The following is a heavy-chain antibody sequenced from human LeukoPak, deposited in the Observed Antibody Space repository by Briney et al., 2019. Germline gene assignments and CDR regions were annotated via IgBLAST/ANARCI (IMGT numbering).Heavy chain of an antibody. CDR3: ARKRSPRPYDAFDI. CDR1: GGSFSGYY. CDR2: INHSGST. J-gene: IGHJ3*02. Sequence: PPETLSLTCAVYGGSFSGYYWSWIRQPPGKGLEWIGEINHSGSTNYNPSLKSRVTISVDTSKNQFSLKLSSVTAADTAVYYCARKRSPRPYDAFDIWGQGTMVTVSS. V-gene: IGHV4-34*01.